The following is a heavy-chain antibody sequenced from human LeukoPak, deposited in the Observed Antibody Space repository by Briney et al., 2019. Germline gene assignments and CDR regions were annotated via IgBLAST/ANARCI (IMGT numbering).Heavy chain of an antibody. Sequence: GGSLRLSCAASGSTFDDYGMSWVRQAPGKGLEWVSGINWNGGSTGYADSVKGRFTISRDNAKNSLYLQMNSLRAEDTALYYCARAAYNYYDSSHYFDYWGQGTLVTVSS. CDR2: INWNGGST. CDR3: ARAAYNYYDSSHYFDY. D-gene: IGHD3-22*01. J-gene: IGHJ4*02. CDR1: GSTFDDYG. V-gene: IGHV3-20*04.